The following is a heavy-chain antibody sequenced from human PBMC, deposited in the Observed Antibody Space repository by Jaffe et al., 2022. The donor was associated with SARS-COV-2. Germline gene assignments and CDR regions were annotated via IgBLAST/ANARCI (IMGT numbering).Heavy chain of an antibody. V-gene: IGHV1-8*01. CDR2: MNPNSGNT. CDR1: GYTFTSYD. Sequence: QVQLVQSGAEVKKPGASVKVSCKASGYTFTSYDINWVRQATGQGLEWMGWMNPNSGNTGYAQKFQGRVTMTRNTSISTAYMELSSLRSEDTAVYYCARVKGVGMVRGVIYWFDPWGQGTLVTVSS. CDR3: ARVKGVGMVRGVIYWFDP. J-gene: IGHJ5*02. D-gene: IGHD3-10*01.